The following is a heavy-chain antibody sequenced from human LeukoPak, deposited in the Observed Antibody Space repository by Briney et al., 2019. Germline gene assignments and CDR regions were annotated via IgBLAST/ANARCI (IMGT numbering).Heavy chain of an antibody. V-gene: IGHV3-48*03. CDR2: ISSSGSTI. D-gene: IGHD2-21*02. CDR1: GYTFSSYE. Sequence: GGSLRLSCAASGYTFSSYEMNWVREAPGKGLEWVSYISSSGSTIYFADSVKGRFTISRDNAKNSLYLQMNSLRAEDTAVYYCARDQGVVTAMPFDYWGQGTLVTVSS. CDR3: ARDQGVVTAMPFDY. J-gene: IGHJ4*02.